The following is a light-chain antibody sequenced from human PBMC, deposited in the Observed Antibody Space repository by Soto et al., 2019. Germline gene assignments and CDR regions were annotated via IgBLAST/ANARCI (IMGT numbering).Light chain of an antibody. CDR2: GAS. J-gene: IGKJ2*01. Sequence: EIVLTQSPGTLSLSPGERATLSCRPSQSVSSSYLAWYQQKPAQAPRLLIYGASNSATGIPDRFSGSGSGTDFTLTISRLEPEDFAVYYCQQYGTSYTFGQGTKLAIK. CDR1: QSVSSSY. V-gene: IGKV3-20*01. CDR3: QQYGTSYT.